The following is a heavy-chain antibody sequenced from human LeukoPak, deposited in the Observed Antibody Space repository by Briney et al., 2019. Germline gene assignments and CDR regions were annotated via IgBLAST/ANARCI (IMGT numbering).Heavy chain of an antibody. CDR1: GFTFSSYS. D-gene: IGHD6-13*01. CDR2: ISSSSSYI. V-gene: IGHV3-21*01. J-gene: IGHJ6*03. CDR3: ARVAIAAARIYYYMDV. Sequence: KSGGSLRLSCAASGFTFSSYSMNWVRQAPGKGPEWVSSISSSSSYIYYADSVKGRFTISRDNAKNSLYLQMNSLRAEDTAVYYCARVAIAAARIYYYMDVWGKGTTVTVSS.